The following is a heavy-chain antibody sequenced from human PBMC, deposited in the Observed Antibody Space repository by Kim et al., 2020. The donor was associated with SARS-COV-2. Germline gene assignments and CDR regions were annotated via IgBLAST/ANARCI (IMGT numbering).Heavy chain of an antibody. J-gene: IGHJ4*02. V-gene: IGHV1-18*01. Sequence: ASVKVSCKASGYTFTSYGISWVRQAPGQGLEWMGWISAYNGNTNYAQKLQGRVTMTTDTSTSTAYMELRSLRSDDTAVYYWARDIWVERRSGPGYGGGYYWGQGTLVTVSS. CDR2: ISAYNGNT. CDR1: GYTFTSYG. CDR3: ARDIWVERRSGPGYGGGYY. D-gene: IGHD1-1*01.